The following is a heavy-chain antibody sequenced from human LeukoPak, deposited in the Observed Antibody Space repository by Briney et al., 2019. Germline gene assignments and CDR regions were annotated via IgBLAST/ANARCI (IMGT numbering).Heavy chain of an antibody. CDR3: AHISSSWPDY. J-gene: IGHJ4*02. V-gene: IGHV3-23*01. CDR1: GFTFSTYA. Sequence: GGSLRLSCAASGFTFSTYAMSWVRQAPGKGLEWVSSISGSGGNTYYADSVKGRFTISRDNSKNTLYLQMNSLRAEDTAVYYCAHISSSWPDYWGQGTLVTVSS. D-gene: IGHD6-13*01. CDR2: ISGSGGNT.